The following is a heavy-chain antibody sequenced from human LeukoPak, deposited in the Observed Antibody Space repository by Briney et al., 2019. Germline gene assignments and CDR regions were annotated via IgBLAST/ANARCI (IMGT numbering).Heavy chain of an antibody. J-gene: IGHJ4*02. V-gene: IGHV4-38-2*02. CDR2: IYHSGST. Sequence: TSETLSLTCTVSGYSISSGYYWGWIRQPPGKGLEWIGSIYHSGSTYYNPSLKSRVTISVDTSKNQFSLKLSSVTAADTAVYYCARDTRDYYYDSSGYFDYWGQGTLVTVSS. CDR3: ARDTRDYYYDSSGYFDY. CDR1: GYSISSGYY. D-gene: IGHD3-22*01.